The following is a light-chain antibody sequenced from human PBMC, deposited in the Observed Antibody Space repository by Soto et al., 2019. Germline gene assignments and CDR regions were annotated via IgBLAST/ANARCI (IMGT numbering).Light chain of an antibody. CDR3: QQRTNWPWT. V-gene: IGKV3-15*01. CDR2: GAS. Sequence: ETVMTQSPATLAVSPGERSTLSCRASQSVSSKLAWYQLKPGQAPRLLIYGASTRATGIPARFSGSGSGTDFALTISSLEPEDSAVYYCQQRTNWPWTFGQGTKVDIK. CDR1: QSVSSK. J-gene: IGKJ1*01.